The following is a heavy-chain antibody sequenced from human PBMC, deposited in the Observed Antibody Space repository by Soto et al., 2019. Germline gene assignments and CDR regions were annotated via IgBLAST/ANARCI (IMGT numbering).Heavy chain of an antibody. D-gene: IGHD3-16*01. CDR2: IYDNGNT. CDR3: ARMGGWFDP. CDR1: GASISSGGYS. V-gene: IGHV4-30-2*01. Sequence: QLQLQESGSGLVKPSQTLSLTCAVSGASISSGGYSWNWIRQPPGKGLEWIGYIYDNGNTYYNPSLKSRVTISVAKSSNQFSLNLTSVTAADTAVYFCARMGGWFDPWGQGTLVTLSA. J-gene: IGHJ5*02.